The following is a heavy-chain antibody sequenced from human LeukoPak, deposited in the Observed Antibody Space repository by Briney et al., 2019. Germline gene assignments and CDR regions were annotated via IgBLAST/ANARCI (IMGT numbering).Heavy chain of an antibody. CDR3: AKDKNLGAIFGGYDY. CDR1: GFTFNSYW. CDR2: ISGSGGST. D-gene: IGHD3-3*01. V-gene: IGHV3-23*01. Sequence: GGSLRLSCAASGFTFNSYWMSWVRQAPGKGLEWVSAISGSGGSTYYADSVKGRFTISRDNSKNTLYLQMNSLRAEDTAVYYCAKDKNLGAIFGGYDYWGQGTLVTVSS. J-gene: IGHJ4*02.